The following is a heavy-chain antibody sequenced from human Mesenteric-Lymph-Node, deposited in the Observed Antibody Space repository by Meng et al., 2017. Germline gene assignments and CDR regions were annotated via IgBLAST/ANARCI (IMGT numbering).Heavy chain of an antibody. CDR2: VWYDGSNT. CDR1: GFTFSSYG. V-gene: IGHV3-33*03. D-gene: IGHD6-13*01. J-gene: IGHJ6*02. CDR3: ASNTVIAAADPSVDDMDV. Sequence: GESLKISCAASGFTFSSYGMHWVRQAPGKGLEWVAVVWYDGSNTYYADSVKGRFTISRNNAKNTLYLQMNSLRAKETAVYYCASNTVIAAADPSVDDMDVWGQGTTVTVAS.